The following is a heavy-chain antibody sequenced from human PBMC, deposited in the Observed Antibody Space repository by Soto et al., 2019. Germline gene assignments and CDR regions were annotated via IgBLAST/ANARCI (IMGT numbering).Heavy chain of an antibody. Sequence: QVQLQQWGAGVLKPSETLSLTCEVYGGSFSGYYWSWIRQPPGKGLEWIGEISGSGRSKYTSSLKSRVTISLDTSKNQFSLKMYSVTAADTATYYCAKGLGDYYFGLDVWGQGTTVTVS. V-gene: IGHV4-34*01. CDR1: GGSFSGYY. J-gene: IGHJ6*02. CDR3: AKGLGDYYFGLDV. CDR2: ISGSGRS.